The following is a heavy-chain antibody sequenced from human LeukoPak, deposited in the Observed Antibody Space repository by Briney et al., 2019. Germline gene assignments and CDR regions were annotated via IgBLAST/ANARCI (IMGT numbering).Heavy chain of an antibody. D-gene: IGHD6-13*01. CDR3: ARGGYSSSWYVILGY. Sequence: GGSLRLSCAASGFTCSDFSIHWVLQAPGKGLEWVAVISYDGTKKYYADSVKGRFTISRDNSKNTMSLQMNSLRAEDTAVYYCARGGYSSSWYVILGYWGRGTLVTVSS. J-gene: IGHJ4*02. CDR2: ISYDGTKK. V-gene: IGHV3-30-3*01. CDR1: GFTCSDFS.